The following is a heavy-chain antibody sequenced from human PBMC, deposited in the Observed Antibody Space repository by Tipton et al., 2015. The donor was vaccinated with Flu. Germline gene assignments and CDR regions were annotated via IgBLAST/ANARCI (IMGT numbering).Heavy chain of an antibody. CDR3: ARDPTQRCGGDCYSTWASYFGLDG. D-gene: IGHD2-21*02. Sequence: TLSLTCTVSGGSISSSSYYWGWIRQPPGKGLEWIGSIYYSGSTYYNPSLKSRVTISVDTSKNQFSLKLSSVTAADTAVYYCARDPTQRCGGDCYSTWASYFGLDGWGQRTTVNVPS. CDR2: IYYSGST. V-gene: IGHV4-39*07. J-gene: IGHJ6*02. CDR1: GGSISSSSYY.